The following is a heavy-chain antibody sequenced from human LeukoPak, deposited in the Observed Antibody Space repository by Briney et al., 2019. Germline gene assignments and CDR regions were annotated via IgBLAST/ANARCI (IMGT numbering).Heavy chain of an antibody. CDR2: INHGGNT. CDR3: ARAREAEAIDS. D-gene: IGHD6-25*01. J-gene: IGHJ4*02. CDR1: GGSFSGHY. V-gene: IGHV4-34*01. Sequence: SESLSLTCAVYGGSFSGHYWSWIRQSPGKGLEWTGQINHGGNTNYNPSLKSRVILSVDTSKNQFSLKVTSLTAADTAVYYCARAREAEAIDSWGQGTLVTVSS.